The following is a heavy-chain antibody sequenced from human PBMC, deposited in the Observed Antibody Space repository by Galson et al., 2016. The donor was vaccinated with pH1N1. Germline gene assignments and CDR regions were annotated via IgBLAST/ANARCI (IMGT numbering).Heavy chain of an antibody. V-gene: IGHV4-31*03. CDR1: GASVRSGGQY. Sequence: TCSVSGASVRSGGQYWTWIRQVPGKGLEWIGFIYYIGSTGYNPSLKSRVSMSLDMCKKQFSLNLRSVTAADTAVYYCARNAWDGSGLNYFDSWGQGILVSVSS. CDR2: IYYIGST. J-gene: IGHJ5*01. CDR3: ARNAWDGSGLNYFDS. D-gene: IGHD3-22*01.